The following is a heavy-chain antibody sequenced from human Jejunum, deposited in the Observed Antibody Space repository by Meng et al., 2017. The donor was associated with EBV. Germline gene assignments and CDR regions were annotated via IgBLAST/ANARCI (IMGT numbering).Heavy chain of an antibody. Sequence: LQASGPGLVKPSETLSLTCTVSGGSVNSGNVYWSWIRQPPGKGLEWIGYIYYSGSTNYIPSLKSRVTISLDTSKNQFSLKLSSVPAADTAVYYCAGLRYSGYDRAFDYWGQGALVTVSS. CDR2: IYYSGST. V-gene: IGHV4-61*01. J-gene: IGHJ4*02. CDR1: GGSVNSGNVY. CDR3: AGLRYSGYDRAFDY. D-gene: IGHD5-12*01.